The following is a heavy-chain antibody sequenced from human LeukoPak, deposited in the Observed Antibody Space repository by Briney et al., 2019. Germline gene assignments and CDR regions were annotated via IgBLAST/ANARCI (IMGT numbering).Heavy chain of an antibody. CDR2: IYHSGST. CDR1: GGSISTYY. V-gene: IGHV4-59*01. CDR3: ARGGGYASPIGY. Sequence: SETLSLTCTLSGGSISTYYWSWIRQPPGKGLEWIGYIYHSGSTNYNPSLKSRVTISADTSKNQFSLKLSSVTAANTAVYYCARGGGYASPIGYWGQGALVTVSS. J-gene: IGHJ4*02. D-gene: IGHD5-12*01.